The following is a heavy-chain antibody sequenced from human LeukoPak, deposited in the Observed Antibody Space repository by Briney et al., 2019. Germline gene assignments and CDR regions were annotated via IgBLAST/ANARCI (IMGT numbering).Heavy chain of an antibody. CDR1: GYTFTGYY. CDR2: INPNSGGT. V-gene: IGHV1-2*02. J-gene: IGHJ6*03. D-gene: IGHD2-15*01. CDR3: ARGLFRGVADTNYYYYMDV. Sequence: ASVKVSCKASGYTFTGYYMHWVRQAPGQGLEWMGWINPNSGGTNYAQKFQGRVTMTRDTSISTAYMELSRLRSDDTAVYYCARGLFRGVADTNYYYYMDVWGKGTTVTVSS.